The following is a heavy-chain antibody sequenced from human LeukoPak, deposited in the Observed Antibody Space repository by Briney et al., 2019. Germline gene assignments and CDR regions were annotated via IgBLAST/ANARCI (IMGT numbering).Heavy chain of an antibody. J-gene: IGHJ6*03. V-gene: IGHV1-2*02. CDR1: GYTFTGYY. CDR2: INPNSGGT. Sequence: ASVKVSCKASGYTFTGYYMHWARQAPGQGLEWMGWINPNSGGTNYAQEFQGRVTMTRDTSISTAYMELSRLRSDDTAVYYCARADDSSGYWDYYYMDVWGKGTTVTVSS. CDR3: ARADDSSGYWDYYYMDV. D-gene: IGHD3-22*01.